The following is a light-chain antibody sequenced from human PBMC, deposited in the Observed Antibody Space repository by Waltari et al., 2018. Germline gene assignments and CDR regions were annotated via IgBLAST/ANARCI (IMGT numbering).Light chain of an antibody. Sequence: QSVLTQPPSASGAPGQRGTISCSGSSSDIGSNYVSWFQQIPGTAPKLIIYRNNRRPSGVPDRFSGSKSGTSASLAISGLRPEDETDYYCAAWDDNLRLWVFGGGTMLTVL. CDR2: RNN. CDR3: AAWDDNLRLWV. CDR1: SSDIGSNY. J-gene: IGLJ3*02. V-gene: IGLV1-47*01.